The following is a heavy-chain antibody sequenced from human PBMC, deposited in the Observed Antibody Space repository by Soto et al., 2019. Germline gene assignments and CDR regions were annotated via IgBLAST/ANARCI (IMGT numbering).Heavy chain of an antibody. CDR3: ARDGSEGSVEIGYYYYMDV. D-gene: IGHD3-10*01. CDR2: ITSGGASI. V-gene: IGHV3-21*01. CDR1: GFTFSSYT. J-gene: IGHJ6*03. Sequence: EVQLVESGGGLVKPGGSLRLSCAASGFTFSSYTMHWVRQAPGKGLEWVSSITSGGASIYYADSVRGRFTISRDNANAKKSRYLQMNSLGAEDTAVYYCARDGSEGSVEIGYYYYMDVWGKGTTVTVSS.